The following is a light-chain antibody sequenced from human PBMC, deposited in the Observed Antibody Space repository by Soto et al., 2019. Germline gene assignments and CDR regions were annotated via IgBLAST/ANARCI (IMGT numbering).Light chain of an antibody. V-gene: IGKV3-11*01. Sequence: EIVLTQSPATLSLSPGERATLSCRASQSVSSYLAWYQQKPCQAPRLLIYEASNRATGIPASFSGSGSGTASPLTISSLEPEDFAVYYCQQRRNSPPYTFGQGTKLPIK. CDR3: QQRRNSPPYT. J-gene: IGKJ2*01. CDR2: EAS. CDR1: QSVSSY.